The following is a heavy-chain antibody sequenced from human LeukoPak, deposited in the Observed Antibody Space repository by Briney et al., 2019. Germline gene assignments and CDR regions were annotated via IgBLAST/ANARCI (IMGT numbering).Heavy chain of an antibody. CDR2: ISSSGSTI. J-gene: IGHJ6*03. D-gene: IGHD1-26*01. Sequence: GGSLRLSCAASGFTFSSYEMNWVRQAPGKGLEWVSYISSSGSTIYYADSVKGRFTISRDNAKNSLYLQMNSLRAEDTAVYYCARVMSRSVGATQYYYYYMDVWGKGTTVTISS. CDR3: ARVMSRSVGATQYYYYYMDV. V-gene: IGHV3-48*03. CDR1: GFTFSSYE.